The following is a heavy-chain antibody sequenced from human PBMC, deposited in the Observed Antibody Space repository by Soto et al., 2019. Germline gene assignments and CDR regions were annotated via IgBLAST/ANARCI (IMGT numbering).Heavy chain of an antibody. Sequence: SETLSLTCTVSGGSISSGDYYWSWIRQPPGKGLEWIGYIYYSGSTYYNPSLKSRVTISVDTSKNQFSLKLSSVTAADTAVYYCARTGFWSGYYFDYWGQGTLVTVSS. V-gene: IGHV4-30-4*01. CDR2: IYYSGST. CDR1: GGSISSGDYY. D-gene: IGHD3-3*01. CDR3: ARTGFWSGYYFDY. J-gene: IGHJ4*02.